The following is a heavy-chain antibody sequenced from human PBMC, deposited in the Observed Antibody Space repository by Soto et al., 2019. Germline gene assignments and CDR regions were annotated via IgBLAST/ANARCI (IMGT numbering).Heavy chain of an antibody. CDR2: VSYDGSNK. CDR3: AKEGQYYDILTGYRSYYGMDV. V-gene: IGHV3-30*18. Sequence: QVQLVESGGGVVQPGRSLRLSCAASGFTFSNYGMHWVRRAPGKGLEWVAVVSYDGSNKYYADSVKGRFTISRDNSKNTLYLQMNSLRVEDTAVYYCAKEGQYYDILTGYRSYYGMDVWGQGTTVTVSS. J-gene: IGHJ6*02. CDR1: GFTFSNYG. D-gene: IGHD3-9*01.